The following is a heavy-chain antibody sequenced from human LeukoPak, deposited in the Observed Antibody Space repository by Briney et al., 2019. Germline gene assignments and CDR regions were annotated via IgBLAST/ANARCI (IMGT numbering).Heavy chain of an antibody. CDR2: ISSSGSTI. CDR1: GFTFSSYS. V-gene: IGHV3-48*04. D-gene: IGHD3-10*02. J-gene: IGHJ6*04. Sequence: GGSLRLSCAASGFTFSSYSMNWVRQAPGKGLEWVSYISSSGSTIYYADSVKGRLTISRDNAKNSLYLQMNSLRAEDTAVYYCAELGITMIGGVWGKGTTVTISS. CDR3: AELGITMIGGV.